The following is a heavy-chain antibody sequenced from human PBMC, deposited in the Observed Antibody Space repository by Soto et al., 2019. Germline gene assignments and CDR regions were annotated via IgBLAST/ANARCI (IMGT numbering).Heavy chain of an antibody. CDR1: GFTSNNYG. V-gene: IGHV3-23*01. CDR3: ARSGIVARTNDY. D-gene: IGHD6-6*01. Sequence: PGGSLRLSCAASGFTSNNYGMSWVRQAPGKGLEWLSGISGSGGSTYYADSVKGRFTISRDNSKNTLYLQMNSLRAEDTAVFYCARSGIVARTNDYWGQGALVTVSS. J-gene: IGHJ4*02. CDR2: ISGSGGST.